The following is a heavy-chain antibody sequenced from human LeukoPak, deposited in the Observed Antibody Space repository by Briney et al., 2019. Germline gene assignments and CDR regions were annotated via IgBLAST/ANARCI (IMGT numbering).Heavy chain of an antibody. CDR3: ARQPGRYYYYMDV. J-gene: IGHJ6*03. D-gene: IGHD1-14*01. CDR2: IYSGGST. Sequence: PGGPLRLSCAASGFTVSSNYMSWVRQAPGKGLEWVSVIYSGGSTYYADSVKGRFTISRDNSKNTLYLQMNSLRAEDTAVYYCARQPGRYYYYMDVWGKGTTVTVSS. V-gene: IGHV3-53*01. CDR1: GFTVSSNY.